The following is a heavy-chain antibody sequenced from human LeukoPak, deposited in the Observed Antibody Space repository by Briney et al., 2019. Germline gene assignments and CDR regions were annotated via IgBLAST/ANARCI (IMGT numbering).Heavy chain of an antibody. D-gene: IGHD6-6*01. CDR1: GFTFSSYG. CDR3: AKRVPYSSSSVYFDY. CDR2: ISDDGRST. Sequence: GGSLRLSCAASGFTFSSYGMSWVRQAPGEGLEWVSAISDDGRSTYYADSVKGRFTISRDNSKNTLYLQMNSLRAEDTAVYYCAKRVPYSSSSVYFDYWGQGTLVTVSS. V-gene: IGHV3-23*01. J-gene: IGHJ4*02.